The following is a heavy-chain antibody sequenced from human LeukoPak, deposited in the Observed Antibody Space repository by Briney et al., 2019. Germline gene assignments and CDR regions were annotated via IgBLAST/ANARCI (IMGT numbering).Heavy chain of an antibody. CDR3: ACYGIAPPY. CDR2: INNDGSST. Sequence: QPAGSLRLSCAASGFTFSSYWMHWVRQAPGKGLVWVSHINNDGSSTSYADSVKGRFTISRDNAKNTLYLQMNSLRTEDTAVYYCACYGIAPPYWGQGTLVTVSS. D-gene: IGHD2-15*01. V-gene: IGHV3-74*01. J-gene: IGHJ4*02. CDR1: GFTFSSYW.